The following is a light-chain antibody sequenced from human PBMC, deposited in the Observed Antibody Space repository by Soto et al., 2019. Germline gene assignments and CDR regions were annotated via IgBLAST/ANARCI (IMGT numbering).Light chain of an antibody. Sequence: DIQMTQAPSSVSASVGDRVTITCRASQGISCWLAWYQQKPGKAHKFLIDAAYSLQSGVPSRFRRSGSGTEFTRTKNSLQSEDFATYYCKQANSFPLTFGGEKKVEIK. J-gene: IGKJ4*02. CDR2: AAY. CDR3: KQANSFPLT. V-gene: IGKV1-12*01. CDR1: QGISCW.